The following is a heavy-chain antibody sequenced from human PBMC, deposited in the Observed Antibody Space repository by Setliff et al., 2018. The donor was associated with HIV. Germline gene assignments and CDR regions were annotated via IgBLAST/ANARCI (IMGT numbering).Heavy chain of an antibody. CDR2: ISGSGGDT. D-gene: IGHD3-16*01. Sequence: GGSLRLSCASSGFTFSSYAMTWVRQAPGKGLECVAVISGSGGDTYYADSVKGRFVISREKSKSTLYLQMNSLRAEDTAVYYCARDSYDAFDYWGQGTLVTVSS. J-gene: IGHJ4*02. V-gene: IGHV3-23*01. CDR1: GFTFSSYA. CDR3: ARDSYDAFDY.